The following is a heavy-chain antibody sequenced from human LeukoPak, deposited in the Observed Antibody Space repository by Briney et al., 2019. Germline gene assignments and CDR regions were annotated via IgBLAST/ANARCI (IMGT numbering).Heavy chain of an antibody. CDR1: GGSISSGGYY. J-gene: IGHJ4*02. V-gene: IGHV4-31*03. CDR2: IYYSGST. CDR3: ARAGSRVYDYVWGSYDLDY. Sequence: PSQTLSLTCTVSGGSISSGGYYWSWIRQHPGKGLEWIGYIYYSGSTYYNPSLKSRVTISVDTSKNQFSLKLSSVTAADTAVYYCARAGSRVYDYVWGSYDLDYWGQGTLVTVSS. D-gene: IGHD3-16*01.